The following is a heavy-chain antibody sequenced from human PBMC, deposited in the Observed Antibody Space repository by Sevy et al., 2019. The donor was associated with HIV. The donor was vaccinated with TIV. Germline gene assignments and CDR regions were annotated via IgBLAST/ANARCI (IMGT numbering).Heavy chain of an antibody. CDR3: ARSESVAYCGGDCPDYNWFDP. CDR2: MNPNSGNK. J-gene: IGHJ5*02. CDR1: GYTFTSYD. V-gene: IGHV1-8*01. Sequence: ASVKVSCKASGYTFTSYDINWVRQATGQGLEWMGWMNPNSGNKGYAQKFQGRVTMTRNTSISTAYMELSSLRSEDTAVYYCARSESVAYCGGDCPDYNWFDPWGQGTLVTVSS. D-gene: IGHD2-21*01.